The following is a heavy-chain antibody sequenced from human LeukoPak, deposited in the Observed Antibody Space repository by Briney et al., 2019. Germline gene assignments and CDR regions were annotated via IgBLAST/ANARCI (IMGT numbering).Heavy chain of an antibody. CDR2: INHSGST. V-gene: IGHV4-34*01. D-gene: IGHD2-15*01. CDR3: ARANPRKYCSGGSCSKVYYYYYGMDV. Sequence: SETLSLTCAVYGGSFSGYYWSWIRQPPGKGLEWIGEINHSGSTNYNPSIKSRVTISVDTSKNQFSLKLSSVTAADTAVYYCARANPRKYCSGGSCSKVYYYYYGMDVWGQETTVTVSS. J-gene: IGHJ6*02. CDR1: GGSFSGYY.